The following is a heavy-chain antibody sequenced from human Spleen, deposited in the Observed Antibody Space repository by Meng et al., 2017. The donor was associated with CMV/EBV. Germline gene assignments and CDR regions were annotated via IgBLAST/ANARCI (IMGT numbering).Heavy chain of an antibody. J-gene: IGHJ4*02. CDR3: AKGTLFGYCFDY. V-gene: IGHV3-23*01. Sequence: LSLTCAASGFTFSSYAMSWVRQAPGKGLEWVSAISGSGGRTYYADSAKGRFTISRDNSKSTLYLQMNSLRVEDTAIYYCAKGTLFGYCFDYWGQGALVTVSS. D-gene: IGHD2-2*03. CDR2: ISGSGGRT. CDR1: GFTFSSYA.